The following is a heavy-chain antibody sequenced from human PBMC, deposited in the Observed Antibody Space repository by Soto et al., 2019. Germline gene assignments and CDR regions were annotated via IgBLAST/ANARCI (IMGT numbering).Heavy chain of an antibody. V-gene: IGHV4-39*01. CDR1: GGSISSSSYY. Sequence: SETLSLTCTVPGGSISSSSYYWGWIRQPPGKGLEWIGSIYYSGSTYYNSSLNSRVTISVDTSKNQFSLELSSVTAADTALYYCARQRQLGRRFDYWGQGTLVTVSS. D-gene: IGHD6-6*01. CDR3: ARQRQLGRRFDY. J-gene: IGHJ4*02. CDR2: IYYSGST.